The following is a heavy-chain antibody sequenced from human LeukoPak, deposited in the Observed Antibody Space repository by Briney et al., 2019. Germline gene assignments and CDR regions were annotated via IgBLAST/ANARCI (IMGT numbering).Heavy chain of an antibody. V-gene: IGHV3-13*01. CDR3: AVAAAGMDAFDY. Sequence: GGSLRLSCAASGFTFSSYDMHWVRQAPGKGLEWVSAIGTAGDTYYPGSVKGRFTISRENAKNSLYLQMNSLRAGDTAVYYCAVAAAGMDAFDYWGQGTLVTVSS. J-gene: IGHJ4*02. CDR2: IGTAGDT. CDR1: GFTFSSYD. D-gene: IGHD6-13*01.